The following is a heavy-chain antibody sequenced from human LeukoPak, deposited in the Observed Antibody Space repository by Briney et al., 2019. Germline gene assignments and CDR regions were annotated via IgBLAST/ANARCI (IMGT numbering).Heavy chain of an antibody. V-gene: IGHV1-2*02. CDR1: GYTFTGYY. CDR2: INTNSGGT. Sequence: ASVKVSCKASGYTFTGYYMHWVRQAPGQGLEWMGWINTNSGGTNYAQKFQGRVTMTRDTSISTAYMELSRLRSDDTAVYYCARGPGHSSQYCSSTSCYTPSIDYWGQGTLVTVSS. J-gene: IGHJ4*02. CDR3: ARGPGHSSQYCSSTSCYTPSIDY. D-gene: IGHD2-2*02.